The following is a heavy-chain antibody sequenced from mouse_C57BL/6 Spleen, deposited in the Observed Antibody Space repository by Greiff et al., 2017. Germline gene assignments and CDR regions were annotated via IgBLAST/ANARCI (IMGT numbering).Heavy chain of an antibody. CDR2: ISDGGSYT. CDR3: ARGGYDYDGFDY. CDR1: GFTFSSYA. D-gene: IGHD2-4*01. Sequence: EVKLVESGGGLVKPGGSLKLSCAASGFTFSSYAMSWVRQTPEKRLEWVATISDGGSYTYYPDNVKGRFTISRDNAKNNLYLQMSHLKSEDTAMYYCARGGYDYDGFDYSGQGTTLTVSS. V-gene: IGHV5-4*03. J-gene: IGHJ2*01.